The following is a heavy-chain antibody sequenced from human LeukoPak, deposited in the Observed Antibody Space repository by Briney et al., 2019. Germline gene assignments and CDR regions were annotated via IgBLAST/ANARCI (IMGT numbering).Heavy chain of an antibody. CDR1: GGTFSSYA. CDR3: ARERGYSYGRALDY. V-gene: IGHV1-69*13. CDR2: IIPIFGTA. D-gene: IGHD5-18*01. Sequence: ASVKVSCKASGGTFSSYAISWVRQAPGQGLEWMGGIIPIFGTANYAQKFQGRVTIAADESTSTAYMELSSLRSEDTAVYYCARERGYSYGRALDYWGQGTLVTVSS. J-gene: IGHJ4*02.